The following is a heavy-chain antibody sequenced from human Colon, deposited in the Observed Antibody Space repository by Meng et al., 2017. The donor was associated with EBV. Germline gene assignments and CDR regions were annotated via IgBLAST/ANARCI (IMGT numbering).Heavy chain of an antibody. CDR3: ARDDRWNDSSFDF. CDR1: GDSFSTQT. J-gene: IGHJ4*02. V-gene: IGHV1-69*13. CDR2: LIAVFDKT. Sequence: QVQWVQSGAEVKKPGSSVKVACKTSGDSFSTQTFSWARQAPGQGLEWMGGLIAVFDKTKAAPRFQDRVTFTADESTSTAYMELSSLTFDDTAVYYCARDDRWNDSSFDFWGQGTLVTVSS. D-gene: IGHD1-1*01.